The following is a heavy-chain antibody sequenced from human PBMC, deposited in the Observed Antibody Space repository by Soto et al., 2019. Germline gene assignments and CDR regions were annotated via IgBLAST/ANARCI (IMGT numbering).Heavy chain of an antibody. V-gene: IGHV3-30*02. Sequence: GGSLRLSCAASGFTFSSYAMNWVRQAPGKGLEWVAVISDNGSNKYYADSVKGRFTISRDNSKNTLYLQMNSLRAEDTAVYYCAKSLTGYCSSTSCLYYYYGMDVWGQGTTVTVSS. CDR1: GFTFSSYA. CDR3: AKSLTGYCSSTSCLYYYYGMDV. CDR2: ISDNGSNK. D-gene: IGHD2-2*01. J-gene: IGHJ6*02.